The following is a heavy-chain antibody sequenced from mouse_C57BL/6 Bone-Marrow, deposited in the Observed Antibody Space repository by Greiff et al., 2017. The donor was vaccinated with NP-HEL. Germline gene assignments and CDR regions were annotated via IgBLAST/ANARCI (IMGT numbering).Heavy chain of an antibody. V-gene: IGHV1-22*01. D-gene: IGHD2-5*01. CDR1: GYTFTDYN. Sequence: EVKLVESGPELVKPGASVKMSCKASGYTFTDYNMHWVKQSHGKSLEWIGYINPNNGGTSYNQKFKGKATLTVNKSSSTAYMELRSLTSEDSAVYYCASYSNCHYYAMDYWGQGTSVTVSS. CDR3: ASYSNCHYYAMDY. CDR2: INPNNGGT. J-gene: IGHJ4*01.